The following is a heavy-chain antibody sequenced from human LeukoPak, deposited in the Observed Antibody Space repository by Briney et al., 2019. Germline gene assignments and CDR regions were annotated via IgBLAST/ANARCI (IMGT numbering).Heavy chain of an antibody. Sequence: GGSLRLSCAASGFTFSSYAMSWVRQAPGKGLEWVSAISGSGGSTYYADSVKGRFTISRDNSKNTLYLQMNSLRAEDTAVYYCAKDPYYYDSSGYYPGYYFDYWGQGTLVTVSS. CDR2: ISGSGGST. V-gene: IGHV3-23*01. CDR1: GFTFSSYA. J-gene: IGHJ4*02. D-gene: IGHD3-22*01. CDR3: AKDPYYYDSSGYYPGYYFDY.